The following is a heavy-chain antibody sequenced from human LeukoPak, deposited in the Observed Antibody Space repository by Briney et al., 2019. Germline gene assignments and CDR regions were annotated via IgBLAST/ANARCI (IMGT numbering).Heavy chain of an antibody. CDR3: ARDTVTYYYYYGMDV. CDR2: IYTSGST. V-gene: IGHV4-4*07. J-gene: IGHJ6*02. CDR1: XXXXXXYY. Sequence: XXXXXXYYWSWIRQPAGKGLEWIGRIYTSGSTNYNPSLKSRVTMSVDTSKNQFSLKLSSVTAADTAVYYCARDTVTYYYYYGMDVWGQGTTVTVSS. D-gene: IGHD4-11*01.